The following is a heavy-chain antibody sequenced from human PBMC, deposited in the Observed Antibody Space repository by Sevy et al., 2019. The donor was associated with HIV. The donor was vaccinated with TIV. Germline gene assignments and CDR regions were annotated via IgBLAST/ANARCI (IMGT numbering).Heavy chain of an antibody. J-gene: IGHJ4*03. Sequence: SETLSLTCSVSSGSIGNYYWYWIRQPPGRGLEWLGLIYYSGNTNYNPSLKSRVTISIDTSKNQFSLGLSSLTAADTAVYYCARRAFLGGYFDSWGQGILVTVSS. CDR3: ARRAFLGGYFDS. CDR1: SGSIGNYY. CDR2: IYYSGNT. V-gene: IGHV4-59*08. D-gene: IGHD3-16*01.